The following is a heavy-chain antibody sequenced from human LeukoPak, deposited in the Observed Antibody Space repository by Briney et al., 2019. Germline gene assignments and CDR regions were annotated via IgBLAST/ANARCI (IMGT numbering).Heavy chain of an antibody. V-gene: IGHV3-23*01. CDR1: GFTVSSNY. D-gene: IGHD3/OR15-3a*01. Sequence: HPGGSLRLSCAASGFTVSSNYMSWVRQAPGKGLEWVSSISGSGGSTYYADSVTGRFTISRDNSKNTLYLQLNSLRADDTAVYYCAKASRTGVLESFDYSGQGNLVTVSS. J-gene: IGHJ4*02. CDR3: AKASRTGVLESFDY. CDR2: ISGSGGST.